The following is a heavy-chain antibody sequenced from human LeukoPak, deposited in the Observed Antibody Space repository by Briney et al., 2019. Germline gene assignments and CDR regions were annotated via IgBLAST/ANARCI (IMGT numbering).Heavy chain of an antibody. Sequence: ASVKVSCKASGGTFSSYPISWVRRAPGQGLEWMGGIIPIFGTANFAQKSQARVTITADKSTSTAYMELSSLRSEDTAVYYCARDGGTGEYFQHWGQGTLVTVSS. D-gene: IGHD3-16*01. J-gene: IGHJ1*01. CDR1: GGTFSSYP. CDR3: ARDGGTGEYFQH. V-gene: IGHV1-69*06. CDR2: IIPIFGTA.